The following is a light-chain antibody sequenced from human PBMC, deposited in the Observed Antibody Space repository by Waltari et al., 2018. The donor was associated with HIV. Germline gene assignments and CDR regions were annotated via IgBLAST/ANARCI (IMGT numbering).Light chain of an antibody. CDR1: SSDVGGYNY. J-gene: IGLJ3*02. CDR3: SSYTSSSTWV. V-gene: IGLV2-14*01. Sequence: QSALTQPASVSGSPGQSITISCTGTSSDVGGYNYVSWYQQHPGKAPNVMIYDVSNLPSVVSTRFSGSKSGNTASLTISGVQAEDEADYYCSSYTSSSTWVFGGGTKLAVL. CDR2: DVS.